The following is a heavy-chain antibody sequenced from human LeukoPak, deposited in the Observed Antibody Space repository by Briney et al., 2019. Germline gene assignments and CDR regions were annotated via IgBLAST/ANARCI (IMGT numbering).Heavy chain of an antibody. V-gene: IGHV6-1*01. J-gene: IGHJ5*02. Sequence: SQTLSLTCAISGDSVSSNSATWNWIRQSPSRGLEWLGRTYYRSKWYKYYAVSVRSRITINPDTSKNQLSLQLNSVTPEDTAVYYCSRRIAAAGTWFDPWGQGTLVTVSS. CDR1: GDSVSSNSAT. D-gene: IGHD6-13*01. CDR2: TYYRSKWYK. CDR3: SRRIAAAGTWFDP.